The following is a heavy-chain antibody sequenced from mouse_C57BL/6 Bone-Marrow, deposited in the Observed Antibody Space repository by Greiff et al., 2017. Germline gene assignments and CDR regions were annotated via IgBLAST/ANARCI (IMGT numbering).Heavy chain of an antibody. CDR3: ATYYYNYDSKAF. J-gene: IGHJ4*01. CDR1: GYTFPSYW. V-gene: IGHV1-7*01. D-gene: IGHD2-14*01. Sequence: QVQLQQSGAELAKPGASVKLSCKASGYTFPSYWMHWVKQRPGQGLEWIGYINPSSGYTKYNQKFKDKATLTTDKSSSTAYMQLSSPTYADSAVYYCATYYYNYDSKAFWDQGTSATVSS. CDR2: INPSSGYT.